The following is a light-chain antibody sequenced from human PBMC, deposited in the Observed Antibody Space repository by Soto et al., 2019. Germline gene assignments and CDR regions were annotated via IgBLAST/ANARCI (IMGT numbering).Light chain of an antibody. J-gene: IGLJ2*01. CDR2: DVS. CDR1: SSDVGGYNY. Sequence: SCTGTSSDVGGYNYVSWYQQHPGKAPKLMIYDVSNRPSGVSNRFSGSKSGNTASLTISGLQAEDEADYYCSSYTSSSTPHVVFGGGTKLTVL. CDR3: SSYTSSSTPHVV. V-gene: IGLV2-14*04.